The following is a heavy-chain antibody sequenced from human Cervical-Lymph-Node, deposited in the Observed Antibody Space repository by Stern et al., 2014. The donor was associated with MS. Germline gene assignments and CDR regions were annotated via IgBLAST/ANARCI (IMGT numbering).Heavy chain of an antibody. J-gene: IGHJ6*02. CDR1: GFNFDDYV. D-gene: IGHD5-18*01. Sequence: EVKLVESGGVVVQPGGSLRLSCAAPGFNFDDYVMHWVRQAPGKGLEWVSLISWDATTEYYADSVKGRFTISRDSRTDFLYLEMNSLRPEDTGLYYCAKGRSGYGCMDAWGQGTTVIVSS. V-gene: IGHV3-43*01. CDR3: AKGRSGYGCMDA. CDR2: ISWDATTE.